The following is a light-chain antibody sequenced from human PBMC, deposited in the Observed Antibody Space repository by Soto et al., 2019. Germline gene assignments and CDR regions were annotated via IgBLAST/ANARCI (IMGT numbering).Light chain of an antibody. CDR1: SSDVGGYKY. Sequence: QSVLTQPASVSGSPGQSITISCTGTSSDVGGYKYVSWYQQHPGKAPKLIIYDVNNRPSGVSNRFSGSKSGNTASLTISGLQSEDEADYYCSSYTSSNTGVFGGGTKVTVL. J-gene: IGLJ3*02. CDR2: DVN. CDR3: SSYTSSNTGV. V-gene: IGLV2-14*03.